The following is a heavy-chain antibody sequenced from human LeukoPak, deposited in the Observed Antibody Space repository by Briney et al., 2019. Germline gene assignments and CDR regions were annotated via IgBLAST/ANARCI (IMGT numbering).Heavy chain of an antibody. V-gene: IGHV4-39*01. CDR3: ARYIAVVGKGYYFDY. Sequence: SETLSLTCTVSGGSISSSSYYWGWIRQPPGKGLEWIGSIYYSGSTYYNPSLKSRVTISVDTSKNQFSLKLSSVTAADTAVYYCARYIAVVGKGYYFDYWGQGTLVTVSS. CDR1: GGSISSSSYY. CDR2: IYYSGST. J-gene: IGHJ4*02. D-gene: IGHD6-19*01.